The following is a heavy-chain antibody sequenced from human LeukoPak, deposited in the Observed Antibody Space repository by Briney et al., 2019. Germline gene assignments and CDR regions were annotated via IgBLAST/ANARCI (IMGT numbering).Heavy chain of an antibody. J-gene: IGHJ4*02. D-gene: IGHD3-10*01. CDR2: ISAYNGNT. CDR1: GYTFTSYG. CDR3: ARDLNGSGSYYNAHY. V-gene: IGHV1-18*01. Sequence: ASVKVSCKASGYTFTSYGISWVRQAPGQGLEWMGWISAYNGNTNYAQKLQGRVTMTTDTSTSTAYMELRSLRSDDTAVYYCARDLNGSGSYYNAHYWGQGTLVTVSS.